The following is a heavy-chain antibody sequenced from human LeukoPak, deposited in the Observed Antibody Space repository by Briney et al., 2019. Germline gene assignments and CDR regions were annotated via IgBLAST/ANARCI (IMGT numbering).Heavy chain of an antibody. D-gene: IGHD3-9*01. CDR3: ATLTLYHDILTGYRNYYYYGMDV. CDR1: GYTLTELS. V-gene: IGHV1-24*01. CDR2: FDPEDGET. Sequence: GALVKVSCKVSGYTLTELSMHWVRQAPGKGLEWMGGFDPEDGETIYAQKFQGRVTMTEDTSTDTAYMELSSLRSEDTAVYYCATLTLYHDILTGYRNYYYYGMDVWGQGTTVTVSS. J-gene: IGHJ6*02.